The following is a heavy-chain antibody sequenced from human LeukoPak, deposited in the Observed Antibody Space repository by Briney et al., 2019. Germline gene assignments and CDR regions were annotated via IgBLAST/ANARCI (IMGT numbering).Heavy chain of an antibody. V-gene: IGHV3-48*01. D-gene: IGHD1-1*01. J-gene: IGHJ5*02. CDR1: GFTFSSYG. CDR3: ARENWNDFRGSFDP. CDR2: ISKTSSTI. Sequence: GGSLRLSCAASGFTFSSYGMNWVRQAPGKGLEWVSHISKTSSTIYYADSVKGRFTISRDNAKNSLYLQMNSLRAEDTALYYCARENWNDFRGSFDPWGQGTLVTVSS.